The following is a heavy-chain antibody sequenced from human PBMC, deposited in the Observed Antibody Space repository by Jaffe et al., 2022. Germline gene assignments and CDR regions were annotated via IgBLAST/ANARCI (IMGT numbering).Heavy chain of an antibody. D-gene: IGHD2-21*01. V-gene: IGHV3-11*01. Sequence: QVQLVESGGGLVKPGGSLRLSCAASGFTFSDYYMSWIRQAPGKGLEWVSYISSSGSTIYYADSVKGRFTISRDNAKNSLYLQMNSLRAEDTAVYYCAREAREGVVVIAKWYYFDYWGQGTLVTVSS. CDR3: AREAREGVVVIAKWYYFDY. CDR2: ISSSGSTI. J-gene: IGHJ4*02. CDR1: GFTFSDYY.